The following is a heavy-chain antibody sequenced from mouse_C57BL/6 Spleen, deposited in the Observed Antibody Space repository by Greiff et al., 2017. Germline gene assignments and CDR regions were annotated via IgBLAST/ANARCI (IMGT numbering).Heavy chain of an antibody. D-gene: IGHD1-1*01. CDR2: IRNKANNHAT. CDR3: APYYGSSYGFAY. J-gene: IGHJ3*01. V-gene: IGHV6-6*01. Sequence: EVQRVESGGGLVQPGGSMKLSCAASGFTFSDAWMDWVRQSPEKGLEWVAEIRNKANNHATYYAESVKGRFTISRDDSKSSVYLQMNSLRAEDTGIYYCAPYYGSSYGFAYWGQGTLVTVSA. CDR1: GFTFSDAW.